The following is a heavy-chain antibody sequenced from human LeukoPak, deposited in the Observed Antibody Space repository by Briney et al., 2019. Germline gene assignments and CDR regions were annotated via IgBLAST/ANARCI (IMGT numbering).Heavy chain of an antibody. CDR3: AKSSMIVVVMYYFDY. D-gene: IGHD3-22*01. CDR2: ISGSGGST. J-gene: IGHJ4*02. V-gene: IGHV3-23*01. CDR1: GFTFSNYA. Sequence: GGSLRLSCAVSGFTFSNYAMSWVRQAPGKGLEWVSAISGSGGSTYYADSVKGRFTISRDNSKNTLYLQMNSLRAEDTAVYYCAKSSMIVVVMYYFDYWGQGTLVTVSS.